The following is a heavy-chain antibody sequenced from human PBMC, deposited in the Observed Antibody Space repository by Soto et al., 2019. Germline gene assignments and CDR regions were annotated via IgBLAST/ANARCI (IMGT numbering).Heavy chain of an antibody. CDR1: GGSFSGYY. Sequence: SETLSLTCAVYGGSFSGYYWSWIRQPPGKGLEWIGEINHSGSTNYNPSLKSRVTISVDTSKDQFSLKLSSVAAADMAVYYCARLRTYYYASGSYGSNYYYYYGMHVWGEGNTVTVSS. V-gene: IGHV4-34*01. J-gene: IGHJ6*02. CDR2: INHSGST. CDR3: ARLRTYYYASGSYGSNYYYYYGMHV. D-gene: IGHD3-10*01.